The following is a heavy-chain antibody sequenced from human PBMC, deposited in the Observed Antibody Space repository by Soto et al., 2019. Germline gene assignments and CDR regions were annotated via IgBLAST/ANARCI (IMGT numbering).Heavy chain of an antibody. V-gene: IGHV3-30*18. Sequence: GGSLRLSCAASGFTFSSYGMHWVRQAPGKGLEWVAVISYDGSNKYYADSVKGRFTISRDNSKNTLYLPMNSLRTEDTAVYYCAKVITSWNWNYAAPVYYYYGMDVWGQGTTVTVSS. J-gene: IGHJ6*02. CDR1: GFTFSSYG. CDR3: AKVITSWNWNYAAPVYYYYGMDV. D-gene: IGHD1-7*01. CDR2: ISYDGSNK.